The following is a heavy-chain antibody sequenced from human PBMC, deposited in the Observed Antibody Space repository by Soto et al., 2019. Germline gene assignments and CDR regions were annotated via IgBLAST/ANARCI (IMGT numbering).Heavy chain of an antibody. CDR2: IYHSGST. V-gene: IGHV4-4*02. CDR1: GGSISSSNW. J-gene: IGHJ6*02. D-gene: IGHD3-3*01. Sequence: SETLSLTCAVSGGSISSSNWWSWVRQPPGKGLEWIGEIYHSGSTNYNPSLKSRVTISVDKSKNQFSRKLSSVTAADTAVYYGAKECSITWFGVVTDRTLRYGMDVWGQLTTVTVSS. CDR3: AKECSITWFGVVTDRTLRYGMDV.